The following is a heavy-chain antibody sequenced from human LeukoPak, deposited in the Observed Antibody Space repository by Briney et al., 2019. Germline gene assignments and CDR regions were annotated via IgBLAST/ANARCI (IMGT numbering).Heavy chain of an antibody. CDR2: IWYDGSNK. J-gene: IGHJ4*02. V-gene: IGHV3-33*01. CDR1: GFTFSSYG. CDR3: RAYYNY. Sequence: GRSLRLSCAASGFTFSSYGMHWVRQAPGKGLEWVAVIWYDGSNKYYADSVKGRFTISRDNSKNTLYLQMNSLKTEDTAVYYCRAYYNYWGQGTLVTVSS.